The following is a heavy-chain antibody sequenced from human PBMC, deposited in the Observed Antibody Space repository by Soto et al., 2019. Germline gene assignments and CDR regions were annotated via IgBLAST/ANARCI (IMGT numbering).Heavy chain of an antibody. CDR1: GYTFTSYG. D-gene: IGHD3-22*01. Sequence: ASVKVSCKASGYTFTSYGISWVRQAPGQGLEWMGWISAYNGNTNYAQKLQGRVTMTTDTSTSTAYMELRSLRSDDTAVYYCARTGADSYDSSGYYQPFDYWGQGTLVTVSS. J-gene: IGHJ4*02. CDR3: ARTGADSYDSSGYYQPFDY. V-gene: IGHV1-18*01. CDR2: ISAYNGNT.